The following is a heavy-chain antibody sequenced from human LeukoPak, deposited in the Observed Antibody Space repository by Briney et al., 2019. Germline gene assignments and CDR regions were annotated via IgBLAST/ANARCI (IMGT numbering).Heavy chain of an antibody. V-gene: IGHV3-49*03. CDR3: TSAYDYGDYLDAFDI. J-gene: IGHJ3*02. D-gene: IGHD4-17*01. CDR1: GFTFGDYA. Sequence: GSLRLSCTASGFTFGDYAMSWFRQAPGKGLEWVGFIRSKAYGGTTEYAASVKGRFTISRDDSKSIAYLQMNSLKTEDTAVYYCTSAYDYGDYLDAFDIWGQGTMVTVSS. CDR2: IRSKAYGGTT.